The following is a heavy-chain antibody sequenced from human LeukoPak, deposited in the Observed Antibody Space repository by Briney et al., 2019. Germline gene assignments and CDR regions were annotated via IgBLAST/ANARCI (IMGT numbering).Heavy chain of an antibody. V-gene: IGHV3-20*04. D-gene: IGHD3-22*01. J-gene: IGHJ4*02. CDR3: ARVSDGRNYYDSSGYSY. Sequence: GGSLRLSCAASGLTFDDYGMSWARQAPGRGLEWVSGINWNGGSTGCADYVKGRFTISRDNAKNSLYLQMNSLRAEDTALFYCARVSDGRNYYDSSGYSYWGQGTLVTASS. CDR1: GLTFDDYG. CDR2: INWNGGST.